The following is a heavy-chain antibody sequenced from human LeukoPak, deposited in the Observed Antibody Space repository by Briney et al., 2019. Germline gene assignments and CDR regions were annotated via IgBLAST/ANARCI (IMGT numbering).Heavy chain of an antibody. V-gene: IGHV3-23*01. CDR3: AKHLGSHSFLFYYMDV. J-gene: IGHJ6*03. D-gene: IGHD2-21*01. Sequence: GGSLRLSCEASQFTFSRFAMSGIRQAPGTGLEWVSTLSGSGTATYYADSVKGRFTTSRDNSKDTLYLQMDNLRADDTAVYYCAKHLGSHSFLFYYMDVWGTGTSVIVSS. CDR2: LSGSGTAT. CDR1: QFTFSRFA.